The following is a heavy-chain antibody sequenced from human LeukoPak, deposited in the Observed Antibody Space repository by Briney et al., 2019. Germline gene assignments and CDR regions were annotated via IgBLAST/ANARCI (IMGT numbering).Heavy chain of an antibody. D-gene: IGHD2-2*01. CDR3: ARGYQPLGYYFDY. Sequence: GGSLRLSCAASGFTFSSYGMHWVRQAPGKGLEWVAVISYDGSNKYYADSVKGRFTISRDNSKNTLYLQMNSLRAEDTAVYYCARGYQPLGYYFDYWGQGTLVTVSS. J-gene: IGHJ4*02. CDR2: ISYDGSNK. V-gene: IGHV3-30*19. CDR1: GFTFSSYG.